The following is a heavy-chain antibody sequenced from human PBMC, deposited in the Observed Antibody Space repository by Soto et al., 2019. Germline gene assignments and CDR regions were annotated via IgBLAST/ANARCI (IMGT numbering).Heavy chain of an antibody. D-gene: IGHD2-2*03. Sequence: EVPLVESGGGLVQPGRSLRLSCAASGFTFDDYVVHWVRQVPGKGLEWVSGIDWNSGAIGYADSVKGRFIISRDSAKNSLFLQMNSLRAEDTALYYCAKDIGYCSSTRRDYGMDVWGQGTTVTVSS. V-gene: IGHV3-9*01. J-gene: IGHJ6*02. CDR3: AKDIGYCSSTRRDYGMDV. CDR1: GFTFDDYV. CDR2: IDWNSGAI.